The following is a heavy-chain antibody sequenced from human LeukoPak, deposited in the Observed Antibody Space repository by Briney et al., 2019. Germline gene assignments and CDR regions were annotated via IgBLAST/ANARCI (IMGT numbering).Heavy chain of an antibody. CDR2: IYHRGTT. Sequence: SETLSLTCTVSGGSTSDYYWNWIRQPPGKGLEWIGYIYHRGTTNYNPSLNSRVTISLDSSKNQFSLRLNSVTAADTAIYYCARGPPRTGRERYFDYWGQGTLVSVPS. V-gene: IGHV4-59*01. CDR1: GGSTSDYY. J-gene: IGHJ4*02. D-gene: IGHD1-1*01. CDR3: ARGPPRTGRERYFDY.